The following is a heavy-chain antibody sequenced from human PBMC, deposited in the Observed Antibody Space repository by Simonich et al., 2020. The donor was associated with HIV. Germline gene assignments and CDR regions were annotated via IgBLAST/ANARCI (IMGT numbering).Heavy chain of an antibody. CDR2: INPSSGGT. D-gene: IGHD1-7*01. V-gene: IGHV1-2*02. Sequence: QVQLVQSGAEVKKPGASVKVSCKASGYTFTGQYMHWVRQAPGKGVEWMGWINPSSGGTNYAQKFQGRVTGTRDTSISTAYMGLSRLRSDDTAVYYCARGPHITGNTYDAFDIWGQGTMVTVSS. CDR3: ARGPHITGNTYDAFDI. J-gene: IGHJ3*02. CDR1: GYTFTGQY.